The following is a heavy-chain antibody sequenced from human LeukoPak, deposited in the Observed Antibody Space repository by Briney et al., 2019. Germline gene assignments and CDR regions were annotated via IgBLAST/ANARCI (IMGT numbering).Heavy chain of an antibody. V-gene: IGHV3-30-3*01. J-gene: IGHJ5*02. CDR1: GFTFSSYD. CDR2: ISYDGNNK. D-gene: IGHD1-7*01. Sequence: QPGRSLRLSCAASGFTFSSYDMLWVRQAPGKGLEWVAVISYDGNNKYYADSVKGRFTISRDNSKNTLHLQMNSLRDEDTAVYYCARDRGGTAWGQGTLVTVSS. CDR3: ARDRGGTA.